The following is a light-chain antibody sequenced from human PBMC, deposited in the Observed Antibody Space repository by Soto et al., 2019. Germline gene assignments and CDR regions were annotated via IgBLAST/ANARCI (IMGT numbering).Light chain of an antibody. CDR2: SNN. CDR3: AAWNDSLNGYV. V-gene: IGLV1-44*01. Sequence: QSVLTQPPSASGTPGQRVTISCSGSSSNIGSNTVNWYQQLPGTAPKLLIYSNNQRPSGVPDRFSGSKSGSSASLAISGLQSADEADYYCAAWNDSLNGYVFGRGPKLTVL. J-gene: IGLJ1*01. CDR1: SSNIGSNT.